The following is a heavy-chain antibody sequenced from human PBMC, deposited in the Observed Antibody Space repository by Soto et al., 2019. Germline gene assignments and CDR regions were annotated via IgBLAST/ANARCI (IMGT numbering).Heavy chain of an antibody. CDR2: IFSSSGII. D-gene: IGHD1-26*01. CDR3: ARGVPVGAIGRFYFDS. CDR1: AFTFSSFS. Sequence: PGGSLRLSCAASAFTFSSFSMNWFRQAPGKGLEWVSYIFSSSGIIYYADSVKGRFTISRDNAKNSLYLQMNSLRDEDTAVYYCARGVPVGAIGRFYFDSWGQGTLVTVSS. J-gene: IGHJ4*02. V-gene: IGHV3-48*02.